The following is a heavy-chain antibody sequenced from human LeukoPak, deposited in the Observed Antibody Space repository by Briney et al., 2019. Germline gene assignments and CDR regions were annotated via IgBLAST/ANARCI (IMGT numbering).Heavy chain of an antibody. D-gene: IGHD3-3*01. CDR1: GFTFSSYS. CDR3: ARVPRVVILPVYFDY. CDR2: ISSSSSYI. Sequence: GGSLRLSCAASGFTFSSYSMNWVRQAPGKGLEWVSSISSSSSYIYYADSVKGRFTISRDNAKNSLYLQMNSLRAEDTAVYYCARVPRVVILPVYFDYWGQGTLVTVSS. J-gene: IGHJ4*02. V-gene: IGHV3-21*01.